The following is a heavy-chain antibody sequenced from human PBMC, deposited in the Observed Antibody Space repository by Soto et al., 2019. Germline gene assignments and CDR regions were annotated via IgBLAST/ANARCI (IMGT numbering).Heavy chain of an antibody. V-gene: IGHV4-39*01. CDR2: IYYSGNT. CDR3: AGQIYSSSGYHFDY. D-gene: IGHD6-6*01. CDR1: GGSISSGPSY. J-gene: IGHJ4*02. Sequence: QLQLQESGPGLVKPSETLSLTCTVSGGSISSGPSYWGWIRQPPGKGLEWIGSIYYSGNTYYSPSLKTRVTISVDTSKKQFSLKLTSVTAADTALYYCAGQIYSSSGYHFDYWGQGTLVTVSS.